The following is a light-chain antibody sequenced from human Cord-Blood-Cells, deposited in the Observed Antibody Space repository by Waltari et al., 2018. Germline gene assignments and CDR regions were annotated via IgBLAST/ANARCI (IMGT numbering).Light chain of an antibody. CDR1: KLGDKY. V-gene: IGLV3-1*01. CDR2: RDG. CDR3: QAWDSSTAV. J-gene: IGLJ2*01. Sequence: SYELTQPPSVSVSPGQTASIICSGDKLGDKYACWYQQKPGQSPALGIHRDGQRPSGSPGRLSGSNSGNTATLTISGTQAMDEADYYCQAWDSSTAVFGGGTKLTVL.